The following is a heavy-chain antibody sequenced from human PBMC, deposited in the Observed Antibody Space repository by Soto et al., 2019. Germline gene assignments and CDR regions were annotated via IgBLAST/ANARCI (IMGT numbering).Heavy chain of an antibody. Sequence: QVQLVQSGAEVKKPGASVKVSCKASGYTFTSYAMHWVRQAPGQRLEWMGWINAGNGNTKYSQKFQGRVTITRDTSASTAYMELSSLRSKDTAVYYCAGGGYYDFWSGYYRSGWFDPWGQGTLVTVSS. CDR2: INAGNGNT. D-gene: IGHD3-3*01. V-gene: IGHV1-3*01. J-gene: IGHJ5*02. CDR3: AGGGYYDFWSGYYRSGWFDP. CDR1: GYTFTSYA.